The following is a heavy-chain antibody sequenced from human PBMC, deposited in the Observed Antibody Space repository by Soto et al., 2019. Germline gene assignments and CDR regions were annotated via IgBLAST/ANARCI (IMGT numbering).Heavy chain of an antibody. Sequence: WGSMRLSCESSGLSFSSSAMNWVRQAPGKWLEWISVISGSGGATYFADSVKGRFTISRDNSKNTLYLQMYSLRAEDTAVYYCAKATLRVVHPLVFDHWGQGSLVTVSS. V-gene: IGHV3-23*01. D-gene: IGHD3-3*01. J-gene: IGHJ4*02. CDR2: ISGSGGAT. CDR1: GLSFSSSA. CDR3: AKATLRVVHPLVFDH.